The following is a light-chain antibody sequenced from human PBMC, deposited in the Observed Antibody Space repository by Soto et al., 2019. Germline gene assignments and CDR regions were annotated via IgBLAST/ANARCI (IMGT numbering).Light chain of an antibody. CDR1: SSNIGADYD. V-gene: IGLV1-40*01. J-gene: IGLJ2*01. Sequence: QLVLTQPPSVSGAPGQRVTISCTGSSSNIGADYDVHWYQQIPRTAPKLLIFGNSNRPSGVPDRFSGSKSGTSASLAITGLQAEDEAHYYCQSYDRILSGVVFGGGTKVTVL. CDR2: GNS. CDR3: QSYDRILSGVV.